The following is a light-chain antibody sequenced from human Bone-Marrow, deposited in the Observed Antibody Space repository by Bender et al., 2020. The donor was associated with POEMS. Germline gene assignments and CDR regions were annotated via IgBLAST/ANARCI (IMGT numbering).Light chain of an antibody. V-gene: IGLV3-25*03. CDR3: QSADSSETYVV. Sequence: SYELTQPPSVSVSPGQTARITCSGDALPKQYSHWYQQKPGQAPVLVINKDSERPSGIPERFSGSSSGTTATLTISGVQAADEADYYCQSADSSETYVVFGGGTKLTVL. J-gene: IGLJ2*01. CDR1: ALPKQY. CDR2: KDS.